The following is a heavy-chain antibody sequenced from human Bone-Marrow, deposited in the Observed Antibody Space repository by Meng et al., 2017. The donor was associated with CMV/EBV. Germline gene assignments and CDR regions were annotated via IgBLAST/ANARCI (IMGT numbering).Heavy chain of an antibody. CDR3: ARGEGRITIFGVVIKGPLAY. D-gene: IGHD3-3*01. CDR1: GYTFTSYG. Sequence: ASVKVSCKASGYTFTSYGISWVRQAPGQGLEWMGWISAYNGNTNYAQKLQGRVTMTTDTSTSTAYMELRSLRSDDTAVYYCARGEGRITIFGVVIKGPLAYWGKGTLVTVSS. J-gene: IGHJ4*02. V-gene: IGHV1-18*01. CDR2: ISAYNGNT.